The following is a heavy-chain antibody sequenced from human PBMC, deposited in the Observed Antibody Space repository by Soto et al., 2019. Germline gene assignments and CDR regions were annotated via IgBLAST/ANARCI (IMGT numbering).Heavy chain of an antibody. J-gene: IGHJ6*02. CDR2: INTDGSST. V-gene: IGHV3-74*01. CDR3: ARGRWYSGSYYRYYGMDV. D-gene: IGHD1-26*01. CDR1: GFTFSSNW. Sequence: GGSLRLSCAVSGFTFSSNWMHWVRQAPGKGLLWVSRINTDGSSTTYADSVRGRFTISRDNAKNTLYLQMNSLRDDDTAVYYCARGRWYSGSYYRYYGMDVWGQGTTVTVSS.